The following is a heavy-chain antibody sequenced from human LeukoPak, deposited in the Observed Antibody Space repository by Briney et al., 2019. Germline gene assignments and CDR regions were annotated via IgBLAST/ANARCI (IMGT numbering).Heavy chain of an antibody. D-gene: IGHD5-24*01. Sequence: LEWIGSIYHSGRTYYNPSLKSRFTISVDTSKNQFSLKLSSVTAADTAVYYCARQFRAYFDYWGQGTLVTVSS. J-gene: IGHJ4*02. V-gene: IGHV4-38-2*01. CDR3: ARQFRAYFDY. CDR2: IYHSGRT.